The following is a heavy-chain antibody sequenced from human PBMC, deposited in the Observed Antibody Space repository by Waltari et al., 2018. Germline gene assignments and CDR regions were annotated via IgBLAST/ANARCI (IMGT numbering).Heavy chain of an antibody. Sequence: QVNLVESGGGVVQPGGSLRLSWAPSGFTFVNFGMHWVRQAPGKGLEWVALIWFDGSDKFYADSVRGRFTISRDNSARTLYLDMDSLRLDDTAMYYCAKDAFGNTYLDFWGQGTLVTVSS. CDR2: IWFDGSDK. V-gene: IGHV3-30*02. D-gene: IGHD2-2*02. CDR3: AKDAFGNTYLDF. J-gene: IGHJ4*02. CDR1: GFTFVNFG.